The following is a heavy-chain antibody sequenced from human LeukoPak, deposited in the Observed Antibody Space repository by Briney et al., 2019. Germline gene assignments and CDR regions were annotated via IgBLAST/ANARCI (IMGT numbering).Heavy chain of an antibody. J-gene: IGHJ4*02. Sequence: SETLSLTCTVSGGXISSYYCSWIRQPPGKGLEWIGYIYYSGSTNYNPSLKSRVTISVDTSKNQFSLKLSSVTAADTAVYYCARHLAYYGSGSHSPVDYWGQGTPVTVSS. D-gene: IGHD3-10*01. CDR3: ARHLAYYGSGSHSPVDY. CDR1: GGXISSYY. V-gene: IGHV4-59*08. CDR2: IYYSGST.